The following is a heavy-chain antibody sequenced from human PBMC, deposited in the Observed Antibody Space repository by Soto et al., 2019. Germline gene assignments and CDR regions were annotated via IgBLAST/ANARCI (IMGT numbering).Heavy chain of an antibody. CDR1: GGSVSSGSYY. CDR3: ARSGYSDYYYGMDV. D-gene: IGHD3-3*01. CDR2: IYYSGST. V-gene: IGHV4-61*01. Sequence: QVQLQESGPGLVKPSETLSLTCTVSGGSVSSGSYYWSWIRQPPGKGLEWIGYIYYSGSTNYNPSLKSRVTISVDTSKNQFSLKLSSVTAADTAVYYCARSGYSDYYYGMDVWGQGTTVTVSS. J-gene: IGHJ6*02.